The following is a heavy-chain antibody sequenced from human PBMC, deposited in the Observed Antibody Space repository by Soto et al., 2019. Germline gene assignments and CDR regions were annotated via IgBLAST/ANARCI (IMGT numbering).Heavy chain of an antibody. Sequence: QVQLVESGGGVVQPGRSLRLSCAASGFTFSSYGMHWVRQAPGKGLEWVAVIWYDGSNKYYADSVKGRFTISRDNSKNTLYLQMNSLRAEDTAVYYCARGARSSSWSLFRTGGCFDYWGQGTLVTVSS. J-gene: IGHJ4*02. D-gene: IGHD6-13*01. CDR3: ARGARSSSWSLFRTGGCFDY. V-gene: IGHV3-33*01. CDR1: GFTFSSYG. CDR2: IWYDGSNK.